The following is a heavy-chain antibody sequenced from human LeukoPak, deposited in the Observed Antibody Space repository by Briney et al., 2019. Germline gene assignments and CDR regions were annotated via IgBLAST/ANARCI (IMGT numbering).Heavy chain of an antibody. J-gene: IGHJ4*02. D-gene: IGHD6-19*01. CDR3: AKDITLAVAGGIDY. CDR1: GFTFDDYA. V-gene: IGHV3-9*01. CDR2: ISWNSGSI. Sequence: PGGSLRLSCAASGFTFDDYAMHWVRQAPGKGLEWVSGISWNSGSIGYADSVKGRFTISRDNAKNSLYLQMNSLRAEDTALYYCAKDITLAVAGGIDYWGQGTLVTVSS.